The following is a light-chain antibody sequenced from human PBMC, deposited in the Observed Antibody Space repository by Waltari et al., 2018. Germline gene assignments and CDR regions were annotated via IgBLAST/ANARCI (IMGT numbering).Light chain of an antibody. J-gene: IGKJ3*01. CDR2: GAS. Sequence: ELALTQSPITLSVSPGERATISCRASQSVNSNLAWYQQKPGQAPRLLIYGASTRATDIPARISGSGSGTEFTLTISSLQSEDFAVYYCHQYNKWPFTFGPGTKVDIK. V-gene: IGKV3-15*01. CDR3: HQYNKWPFT. CDR1: QSVNSN.